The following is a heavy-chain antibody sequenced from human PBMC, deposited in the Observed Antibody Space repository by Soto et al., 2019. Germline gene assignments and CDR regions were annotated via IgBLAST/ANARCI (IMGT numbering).Heavy chain of an antibody. Sequence: PGWSLRLSCAASGFTFTTYGMTLVRQAPGKGLEWVSAISGSGNTTYYADSMKGRFTISRDNSKNTLYLQMSSLRAEDTAVYYCAKVRDWRWEFECWGKGTLVTVSS. CDR2: ISGSGNTT. D-gene: IGHD2-21*02. J-gene: IGHJ4*02. CDR3: AKVRDWRWEFEC. CDR1: GFTFTTYG. V-gene: IGHV3-23*01.